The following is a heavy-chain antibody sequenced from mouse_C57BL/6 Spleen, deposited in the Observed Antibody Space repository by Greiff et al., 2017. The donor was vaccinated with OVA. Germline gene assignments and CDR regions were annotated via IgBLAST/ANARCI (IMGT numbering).Heavy chain of an antibody. CDR1: GYTFTSYW. CDR3: ARSGDPYYFDY. J-gene: IGHJ2*01. D-gene: IGHD3-1*01. CDR2: IDPSDSYT. Sequence: QVHVKQPGAELVKPGASVKLSCKASGYTFTSYWMQWVKQRPGQGLEWIGEIDPSDSYTNYNQKFKGKATLTVDTSSSTAYMQLSSLTSEDSAVYYCARSGDPYYFDYWGQGTTLTVSS. V-gene: IGHV1-50*01.